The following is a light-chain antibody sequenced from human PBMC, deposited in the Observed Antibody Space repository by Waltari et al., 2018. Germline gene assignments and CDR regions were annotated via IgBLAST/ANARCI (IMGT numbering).Light chain of an antibody. Sequence: DIVMTQSRDSLAVSLGDSATINCKSSQSILYTSNNKNYFAWYQQKPRQPPKLLIYWASTRESGVPDRFNGSGSGTDFTLTISDLQAEDVAVYYCQQYYATPLSFGGGTKVEI. CDR2: WAS. CDR3: QQYYATPLS. J-gene: IGKJ4*01. CDR1: QSILYTSNNKNY. V-gene: IGKV4-1*01.